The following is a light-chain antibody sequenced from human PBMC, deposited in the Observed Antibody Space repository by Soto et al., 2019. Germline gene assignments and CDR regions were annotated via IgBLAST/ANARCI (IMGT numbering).Light chain of an antibody. CDR2: EAS. CDR1: QSINSY. Sequence: DIQMTQSPSSLSASVGDRVTITCRASQSINSYLNWYQQKPGRAPKLLIYEASNLQSGVPSRFIAGGSGTDFTLTISSLQPEDFATYYCQQSYSVPLTFGPGTRVDIK. V-gene: IGKV1-39*01. CDR3: QQSYSVPLT. J-gene: IGKJ3*01.